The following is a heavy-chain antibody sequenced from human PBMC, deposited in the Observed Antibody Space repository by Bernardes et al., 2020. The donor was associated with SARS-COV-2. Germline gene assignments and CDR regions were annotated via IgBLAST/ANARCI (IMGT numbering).Heavy chain of an antibody. J-gene: IGHJ4*01. Sequence: GGSLRLSFAGSGFTVAATTMIWVRQGPGKGLEWVGRLKRKADGGTADYAAPVEGRFTISRDESRNTFSLEMNSLTIEDTATYYCAALDRWGQGTLVTVSS. CDR1: GFTVAATT. CDR3: AALDR. CDR2: LKRKADGGTA. D-gene: IGHD3-3*02. V-gene: IGHV3-15*05.